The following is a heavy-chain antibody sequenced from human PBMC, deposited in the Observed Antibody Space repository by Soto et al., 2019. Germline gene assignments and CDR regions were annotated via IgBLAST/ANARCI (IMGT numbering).Heavy chain of an antibody. D-gene: IGHD6-13*01. CDR2: IYPGDYET. Sequence: GESLKISCQCSGYTFSNFWIAWVRQLPGKGLEWMGIIYPGDYETRYSPSFHGKVTISADRSIGTAYLQWSSLEASDSAFYSCARSPRSSPYFDYWGQGAQVTVSS. V-gene: IGHV5-51*01. CDR3: ARSPRSSPYFDY. J-gene: IGHJ4*02. CDR1: GYTFSNFW.